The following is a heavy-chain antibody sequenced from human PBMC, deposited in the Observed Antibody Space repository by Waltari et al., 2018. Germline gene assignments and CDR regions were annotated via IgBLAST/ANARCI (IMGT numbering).Heavy chain of an antibody. V-gene: IGHV3-21*01. J-gene: IGHJ6*02. CDR1: GFTFSSYS. Sequence: EVQLVESGGGLVKPGGSLRLSCAASGFTFSSYSMNWVRQAPGKGLEWVSSISSSSSYIYYADSVNGRFTISRDNAKNSLYLQMNSLRAEDTAVYYCARGSYSSGWYGSYYYYGMDVWGQGTTVTVSS. D-gene: IGHD6-19*01. CDR2: ISSSSSYI. CDR3: ARGSYSSGWYGSYYYYGMDV.